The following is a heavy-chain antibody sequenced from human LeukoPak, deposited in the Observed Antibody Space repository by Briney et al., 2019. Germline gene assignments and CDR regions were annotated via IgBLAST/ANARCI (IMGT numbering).Heavy chain of an antibody. Sequence: SETLSLTCTVSGGSISSYYWSWIRQPPGKGLEWIGYIYYSGSTNYNPSLKSRVTISVDTSENQFSLKLSSVTAADTAVYYCAGRSYSSGWSYWGQGTLVTVSS. CDR1: GGSISSYY. CDR2: IYYSGST. J-gene: IGHJ4*02. V-gene: IGHV4-59*01. D-gene: IGHD6-19*01. CDR3: AGRSYSSGWSY.